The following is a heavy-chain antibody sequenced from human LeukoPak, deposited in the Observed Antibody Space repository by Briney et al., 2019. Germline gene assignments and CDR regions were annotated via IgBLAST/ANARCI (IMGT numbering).Heavy chain of an antibody. D-gene: IGHD3-9*01. CDR3: ASGNYDILGDAFDI. V-gene: IGHV3-21*01. CDR1: GFTFSSYS. CDR2: ISSSSSYV. J-gene: IGHJ3*02. Sequence: GGSLRLSCAASGFTFSSYSMNWVRQAPGKGLEWVSSISSSSSYVYYADSVKGRFTISRDNAKNSLYLQMNSLRAEDTAVYYCASGNYDILGDAFDIWGQGTMVTVSS.